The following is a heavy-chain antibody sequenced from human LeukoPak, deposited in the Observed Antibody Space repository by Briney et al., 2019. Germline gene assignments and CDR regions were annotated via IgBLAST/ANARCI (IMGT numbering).Heavy chain of an antibody. CDR2: FDPEDGEA. D-gene: IGHD6-13*01. Sequence: ASVKVSCKVSGYTLTELSMHWVRQAPGKGLEWMGGFDPEDGEAIYAQKFQGRVTMTEDTSTDTAYMELSSLRSEDTAVYYCATEVGYSSTFDPWGQGTLVTVSS. CDR1: GYTLTELS. J-gene: IGHJ5*02. V-gene: IGHV1-24*01. CDR3: ATEVGYSSTFDP.